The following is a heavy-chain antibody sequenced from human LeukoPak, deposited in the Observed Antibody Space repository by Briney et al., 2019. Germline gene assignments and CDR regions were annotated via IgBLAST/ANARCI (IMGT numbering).Heavy chain of an antibody. Sequence: GGSLRLSCAASGFTFSGSAMSWVRQAPGKGLEWVSAISGSGGSTYYADSVKGRFTISRDNSKNTLYLQMNSLRAEDTAVYYCAKDSSSWSYGNYFDYWGQGTLVTVSS. D-gene: IGHD6-13*01. V-gene: IGHV3-23*01. J-gene: IGHJ4*02. CDR1: GFTFSGSA. CDR2: ISGSGGST. CDR3: AKDSSSWSYGNYFDY.